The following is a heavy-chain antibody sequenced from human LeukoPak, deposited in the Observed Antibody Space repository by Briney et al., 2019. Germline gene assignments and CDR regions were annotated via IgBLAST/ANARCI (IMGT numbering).Heavy chain of an antibody. D-gene: IGHD6-19*01. CDR3: VNQISGWVY. V-gene: IGHV3-64D*06. J-gene: IGHJ4*02. Sequence: PGGSLRLSCSGSGFTFSTRPMHWGRQAPGKGLEYVSGSSANGGSTYYADSAKGRFIISRDNSKNTVYLQMSSLRPEDTAMYYCVNQISGWVYWGQGTLVTVSS. CDR2: SSANGGST. CDR1: GFTFSTRP.